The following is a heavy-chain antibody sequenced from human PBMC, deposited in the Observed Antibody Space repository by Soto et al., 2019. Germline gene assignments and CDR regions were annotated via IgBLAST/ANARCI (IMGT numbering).Heavy chain of an antibody. CDR3: AKGSTVYWPEYFQH. D-gene: IGHD2-8*02. CDR1: GFTFSSYA. CDR2: ISGSGGST. J-gene: IGHJ1*01. Sequence: EVQLLESGGGLVQPGGSLRLSCAASGFTFSSYAMSWVRQAPGKGLEWVSAISGSGGSTYYADSVKGRFTISRDNSKKTLYLPMTGLRAEDTAVYYCAKGSTVYWPEYFQHWGQGTLVTVSS. V-gene: IGHV3-23*01.